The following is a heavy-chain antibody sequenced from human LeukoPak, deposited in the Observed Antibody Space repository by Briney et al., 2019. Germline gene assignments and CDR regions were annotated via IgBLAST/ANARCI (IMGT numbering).Heavy chain of an antibody. CDR2: ISSSSSYI. J-gene: IGHJ4*02. V-gene: IGHV3-21*01. CDR1: GFTFRSYT. Sequence: GGSLRLSCAGSGFTFRSYTMNWVRQAPGKGLGWVSSISSSSSYIYYADSVKGRFTISRDNAKNSLYLQINSLRAEDTAVYYCARERAGLFLQRRWYFDYWGQGTLVTVSS. CDR3: ARERAGLFLQRRWYFDY. D-gene: IGHD6-25*01.